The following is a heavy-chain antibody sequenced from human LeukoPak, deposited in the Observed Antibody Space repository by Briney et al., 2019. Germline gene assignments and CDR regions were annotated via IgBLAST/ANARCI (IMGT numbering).Heavy chain of an antibody. CDR1: GYTFTGYY. D-gene: IGHD2-2*01. Sequence: ASVKVSCKASGYTFTGYYMHWVRQAPGQGLEWMGWINPNSGGTNYAQKFQGRVTMTRDTFISTAYMELSRLRSDDTAVYYCARATCSSTSCRPNYWGQGTLVTVSS. V-gene: IGHV1-2*02. J-gene: IGHJ4*02. CDR3: ARATCSSTSCRPNY. CDR2: INPNSGGT.